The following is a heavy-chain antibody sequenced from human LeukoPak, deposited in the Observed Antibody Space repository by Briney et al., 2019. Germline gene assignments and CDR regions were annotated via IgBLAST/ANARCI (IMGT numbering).Heavy chain of an antibody. V-gene: IGHV4-39*07. D-gene: IGHD5-18*01. CDR2: IYTSGST. CDR3: ARDYSYYFDY. CDR1: GGSISSSSYY. Sequence: NSSETLSLTCTVSGGSISSSSYYWGWIRQPPGKGLEWIGRIYTSGSTNYNPSLKSRVTMSVDTSKNQFSLKLSSVTAADTAVYYCARDYSYYFDYWGQGTLVTVSS. J-gene: IGHJ4*02.